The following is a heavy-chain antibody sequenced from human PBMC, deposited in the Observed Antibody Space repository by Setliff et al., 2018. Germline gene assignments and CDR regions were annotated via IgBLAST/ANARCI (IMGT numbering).Heavy chain of an antibody. Sequence: LSLTCTVSGGSISSMSYYWGWIRQPPGKGLEWVSYISVSGTYIDYADSVKGRFTISRDNAKNTLYLQISRLGVEDTAVYYCARDKDKDFDFWGQGTLVTVSS. CDR3: ARDKDKDFDF. J-gene: IGHJ4*02. CDR1: GGSISSMSYY. CDR2: ISVSGTYI. V-gene: IGHV3-11*05.